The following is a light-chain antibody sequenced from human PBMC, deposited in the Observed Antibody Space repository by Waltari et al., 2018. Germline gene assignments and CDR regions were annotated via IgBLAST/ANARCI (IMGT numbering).Light chain of an antibody. CDR3: QQYNFLSVS. J-gene: IGKJ1*01. CDR1: QSVSNW. CDR2: EAS. V-gene: IGKV1-5*03. Sequence: DIQMTQSPSTLSASVGDKVTITCRVSQSVSNWLAWYQLKPGKAPKLLIYEASTLDSGVPSRFSGTGSETEFTLTITSLQPDDFGSYYCQQYNFLSVSFGQGTKVEVK.